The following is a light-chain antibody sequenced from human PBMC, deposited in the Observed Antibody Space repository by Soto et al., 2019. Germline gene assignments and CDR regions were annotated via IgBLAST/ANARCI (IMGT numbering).Light chain of an antibody. CDR3: QQYGNLQFFT. J-gene: IGKJ3*01. CDR1: QDISNY. V-gene: IGKV1-33*01. Sequence: DIQMTQSPSSLSASVGDRVTITCQASQDISNYLNWYQQKPGQAPKLLIYDASNLETGVPSRFSGRRSGTAFTFAISRLLQKPIATYCCQQYGNLQFFTFGPRNKDDIK. CDR2: DAS.